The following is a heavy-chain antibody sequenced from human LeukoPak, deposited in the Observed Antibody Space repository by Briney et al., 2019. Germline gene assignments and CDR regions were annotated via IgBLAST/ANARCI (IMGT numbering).Heavy chain of an antibody. CDR3: ARGASIAARLPFDY. V-gene: IGHV4-34*01. Sequence: SETLSLTCAVYGGSFSGYYWSWIRQPPGKGLEWIGEINHSGSTNYNPSLKSRVTISVDTSKNQFSLKLSSATAADTAVYYCARGASIAARLPFDYWGQGTLVTVSS. CDR2: INHSGST. D-gene: IGHD6-6*01. J-gene: IGHJ4*02. CDR1: GGSFSGYY.